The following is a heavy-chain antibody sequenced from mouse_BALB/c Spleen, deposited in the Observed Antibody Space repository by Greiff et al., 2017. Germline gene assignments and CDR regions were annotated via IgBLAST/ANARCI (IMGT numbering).Heavy chain of an antibody. V-gene: IGHV1-4*01. CDR2: INPSSGYT. J-gene: IGHJ2*01. CDR3: ARRELRRNFDY. Sequence: VKLMESGAELSRPGASVKMSCKASGYTFTSYTMHWVKQRPGQGLEWIGYINPSSGYTNYNQKFKDKATLTADKSSSTAYMQLSSLTSEDSAVYYCARRELRRNFDYWGQGTTLTVSS. D-gene: IGHD2-12*01. CDR1: GYTFTSYT.